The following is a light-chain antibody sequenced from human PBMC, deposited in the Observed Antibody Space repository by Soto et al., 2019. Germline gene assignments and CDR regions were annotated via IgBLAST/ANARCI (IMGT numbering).Light chain of an antibody. CDR1: QNISTW. J-gene: IGKJ3*01. V-gene: IGKV1-5*01. Sequence: DIPMTQSPSTLSAFVGDRVTITCRASQNISTWLAWYQQKPGKAPQLLIYDASSLETGVPLRFSGSGSGTEFPLSVSRLQPDDFDSYYCQHGFTFGPGTSLDIK. CDR3: QHGFT. CDR2: DAS.